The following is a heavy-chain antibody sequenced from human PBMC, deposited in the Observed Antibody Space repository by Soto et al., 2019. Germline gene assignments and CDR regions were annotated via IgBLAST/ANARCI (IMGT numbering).Heavy chain of an antibody. D-gene: IGHD6-13*01. J-gene: IGHJ4*02. CDR2: VHYSGNT. CDR1: GGSIRSGDYY. CDR3: AREIMAADHFDY. Sequence: QIQLHESGPGLVKPSQTLSLTCTVSGGSIRSGDYYWSWIRQTPERGLEWCGYVHYSGNTFYNPSLKSRATISLDTSMNQFSLNLSSVTAADSAVYYCAREIMAADHFDYWGQGALVTVSS. V-gene: IGHV4-30-4*01.